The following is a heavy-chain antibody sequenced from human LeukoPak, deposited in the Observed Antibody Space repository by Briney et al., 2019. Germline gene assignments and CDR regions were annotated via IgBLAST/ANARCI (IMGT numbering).Heavy chain of an antibody. CDR2: IYSGGST. D-gene: IGHD2-2*01. V-gene: IGHV3-53*05. Sequence: GGSLRLSCAASGFTVSSNYMSWVRQAPGKGLEWVSVIYSGGSTYYADSVKGRFTISRDNSKTTLYLQMNSLRAEDTAVYYCAKDVPVAYFDYWGQGTLVTVSS. CDR1: GFTVSSNY. CDR3: AKDVPVAYFDY. J-gene: IGHJ4*02.